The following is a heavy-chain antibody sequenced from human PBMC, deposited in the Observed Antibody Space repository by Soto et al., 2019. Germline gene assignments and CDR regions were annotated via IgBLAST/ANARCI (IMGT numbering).Heavy chain of an antibody. J-gene: IGHJ4*02. V-gene: IGHV4-34*01. CDR3: ARRPDGFDY. Sequence: KTSETLSLTCTVSGGSISSYYWNWIRQPPGKGLEWIGEINHGGSTNYNPSLTSRVTLLVDTSKNQFSLNLASVTAADTAVYYCARRPDGFDYWGQGTLVTSPQ. CDR1: GGSISSYY. CDR2: INHGGST.